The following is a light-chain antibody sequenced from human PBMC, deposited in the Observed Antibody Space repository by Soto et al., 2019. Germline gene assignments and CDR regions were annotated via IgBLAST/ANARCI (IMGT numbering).Light chain of an antibody. Sequence: QSALTQPRSVSGSPGQSVTISCTGTSSDVGGHNYVSWSQQHPGKAPKVMIYDVNKRPSGVPDRFSGSKSGNTASLTISGLQAEDEADYYCCSYAGSYTLVFGGGTKLTVL. V-gene: IGLV2-11*01. CDR2: DVN. J-gene: IGLJ2*01. CDR1: SSDVGGHNY. CDR3: CSYAGSYTLV.